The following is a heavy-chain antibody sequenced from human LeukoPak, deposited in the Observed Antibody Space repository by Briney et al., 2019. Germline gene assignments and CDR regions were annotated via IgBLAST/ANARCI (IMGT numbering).Heavy chain of an antibody. CDR1: GFSFSRYA. Sequence: GRSLRLSCAASGFSFSRYAMHWVRQAPGKGLEWVAVISYDGTIKYYSDSVKGRFTISRDNSKNTLDLQMNSLRPEDTAVHYCARGDGSSWLIGYFPHWGQGTLVTVSS. CDR2: ISYDGTIK. D-gene: IGHD6-13*01. V-gene: IGHV3-30-3*01. J-gene: IGHJ1*01. CDR3: ARGDGSSWLIGYFPH.